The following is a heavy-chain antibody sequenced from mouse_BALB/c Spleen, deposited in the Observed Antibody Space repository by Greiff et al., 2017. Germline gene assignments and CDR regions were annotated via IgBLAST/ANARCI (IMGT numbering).Heavy chain of an antibody. J-gene: IGHJ1*01. V-gene: IGHV3-6*02. CDR2: ISYDGSN. Sequence: EVKLVESGPGLVKPSQSLSLTCSVTGYSIPSGYYWNWIRQFPGNKLEWMGYISYDGSNNYNPSLKNRISITRDTSKNQFFLKLNSVTTEDTATYYCASTEYFDVWGAGTTVTVSS. D-gene: IGHD1-1*01. CDR1: GYSIPSGYY. CDR3: ASTEYFDV.